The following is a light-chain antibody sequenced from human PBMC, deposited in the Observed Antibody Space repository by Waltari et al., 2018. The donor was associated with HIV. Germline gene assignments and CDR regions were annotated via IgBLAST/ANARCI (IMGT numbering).Light chain of an antibody. CDR3: QSYDASLSGVI. CDR1: SSNIGAGFD. V-gene: IGLV1-40*01. J-gene: IGLJ2*01. Sequence: QSVLTQPPSVSGAPGQRVTIPCNGSSSNIGAGFDVHWYQQLPGTAPKLLIYGNSNRPSGVPDRFSGSKSGTSASLAITGLQAEDEADYYCQSYDASLSGVIFGGGTELTVL. CDR2: GNS.